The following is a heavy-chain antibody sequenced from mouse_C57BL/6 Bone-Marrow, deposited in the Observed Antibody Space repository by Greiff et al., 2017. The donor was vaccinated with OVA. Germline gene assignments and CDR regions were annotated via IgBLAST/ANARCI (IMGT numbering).Heavy chain of an antibody. CDR3: ERLRESGDY. J-gene: IGHJ4*01. Sequence: EVKLVESGGGLVKPGGSLKLSCAASGFTFSSYAMSWVRQTPEKRLEWVATISDGGSYTYYPDNVKGRFTISRDNAKNNLYLQMSHLKSEDTAMYYCERLRESGDYWGKGNSVTVSS. CDR2: ISDGGSYT. CDR1: GFTFSSYA. D-gene: IGHD1-1*01. V-gene: IGHV5-4*03.